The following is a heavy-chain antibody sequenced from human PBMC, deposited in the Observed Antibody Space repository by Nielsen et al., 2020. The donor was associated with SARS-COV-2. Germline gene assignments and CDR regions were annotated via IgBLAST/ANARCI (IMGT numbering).Heavy chain of an antibody. CDR2: IYYSGST. D-gene: IGHD1-14*01. J-gene: IGHJ4*02. CDR3: ARHQTGGGGRFDY. V-gene: IGHV4-59*08. CDR1: GGSISSYY. Sequence: SETLSLTCTVSGGSISSYYWSWIRQPPGKGLEWIGYIYYSGSTNYNPSLKSPVTVSVDTSKNQVSLKLRSVTAADTAVYYCARHQTGGGGRFDYWGQGTLVTVSS.